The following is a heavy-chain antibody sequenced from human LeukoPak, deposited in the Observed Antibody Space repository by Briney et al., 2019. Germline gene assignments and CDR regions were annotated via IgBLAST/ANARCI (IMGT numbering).Heavy chain of an antibody. CDR3: ARASSKQLAGYLPDGFDI. CDR2: ISSSGTYV. V-gene: IGHV3-21*01. CDR1: GFTFSSYS. D-gene: IGHD3-9*01. J-gene: IGHJ3*02. Sequence: GGSLRLSCAASGFTFSSYSMNWVRQAPGKGLEWVSSISSSGTYVYYADSVKGRFTISRDNAKNSLSLQMNSLRADDEAVYCCARASSKQLAGYLPDGFDIWGQGTMVTVSS.